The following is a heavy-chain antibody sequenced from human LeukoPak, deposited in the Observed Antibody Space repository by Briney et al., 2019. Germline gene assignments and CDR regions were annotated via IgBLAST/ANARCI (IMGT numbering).Heavy chain of an antibody. D-gene: IGHD1-26*01. CDR1: GYTFTDYY. Sequence: ASVKVSCKASGYTFTDYYMHWVRQAPGQGPEWVGWINPNSGGTNYAQKFQGRVTMTRDTSISTAYMELSSLRSEDTAVYYCARLGATTGGDAFDIWGQGTMVTVSS. J-gene: IGHJ3*02. V-gene: IGHV1-2*02. CDR3: ARLGATTGGDAFDI. CDR2: INPNSGGT.